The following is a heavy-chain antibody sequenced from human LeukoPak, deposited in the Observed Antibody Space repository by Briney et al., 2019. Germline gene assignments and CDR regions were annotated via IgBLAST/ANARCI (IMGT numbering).Heavy chain of an antibody. D-gene: IGHD6-13*01. CDR3: ARVRFSSSWAAFDC. J-gene: IGHJ4*02. V-gene: IGHV3-30*03. CDR2: ISYDGSNK. CDR1: GFTFSSYG. Sequence: GGSLRLSCAASGFTFSSYGMHWVRQAPGKGLEWVAVISYDGSNKYYADSVKGRFTISRDNSKNTLYLQMNSLKTEDTAVYYCARVRFSSSWAAFDCWGQGTLVTVSS.